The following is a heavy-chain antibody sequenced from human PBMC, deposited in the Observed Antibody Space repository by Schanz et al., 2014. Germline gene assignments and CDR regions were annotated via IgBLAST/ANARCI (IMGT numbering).Heavy chain of an antibody. V-gene: IGHV1-18*01. CDR2: ISGYNHNK. CDR3: AGDRRCVGGDDMYYFDA. J-gene: IGHJ4*02. CDR1: GYIFINSG. D-gene: IGHD4-17*01. Sequence: QIQLVQSGPEVKKPGATVKVSCKASGYIFINSGISWVRQAPGQGLEWMGWISGYNHNKEYDQKFQDRVTMTADTSTSTAYMTLTGVRSDDTAVYDCAGDRRCVGGDDMYYFDAWGQGTRVTVSS.